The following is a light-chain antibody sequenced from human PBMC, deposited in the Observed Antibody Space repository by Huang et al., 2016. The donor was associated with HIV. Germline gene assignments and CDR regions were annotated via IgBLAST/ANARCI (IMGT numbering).Light chain of an antibody. CDR1: QRLLQSDGKTY. CDR3: MQSIQPLT. CDR2: EVS. Sequence: DIVLTQTPLSLSVTPGQPASISCKSSQRLLQSDGKTYLSWYLQRPGRSPQPLIYEVSTRFFGVPERVSGSGAGTDFTLKISRVEAEDVGVYYCMQSIQPLTFGGGTKVDI. J-gene: IGKJ4*01. V-gene: IGKV2D-29*02.